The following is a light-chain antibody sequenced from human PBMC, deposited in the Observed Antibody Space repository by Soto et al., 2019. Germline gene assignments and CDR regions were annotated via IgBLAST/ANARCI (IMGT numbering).Light chain of an antibody. J-gene: IGKJ1*01. CDR2: GAS. Sequence: EIVLTQSPGTLSLSPGERATLSCRASQNVGSDYLAWYQQKPGQAPRLLVYGASSRATGIPDRFSGSGSGTDFTLTSSRLEPEDFAVYYCQQCGTSPQAFGQGTKVASK. CDR1: QNVGSDY. V-gene: IGKV3-20*01. CDR3: QQCGTSPQA.